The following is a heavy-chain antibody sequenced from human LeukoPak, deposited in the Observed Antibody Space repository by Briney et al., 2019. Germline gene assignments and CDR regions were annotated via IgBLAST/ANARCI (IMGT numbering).Heavy chain of an antibody. D-gene: IGHD6-13*01. J-gene: IGHJ4*02. CDR2: INHSGST. CDR3: ARGQASSSSFFGSDY. CDR1: GGSFSGYY. Sequence: SETLSLTCAVYGGSFSGYYWSWIRQPPGKGLEWIGEINHSGSTNYNPSLKSRVTISVDTSKNRFSLKLSSVTAADTAVYYCARGQASSSSFFGSDYWGQGTLVTVSS. V-gene: IGHV4-34*01.